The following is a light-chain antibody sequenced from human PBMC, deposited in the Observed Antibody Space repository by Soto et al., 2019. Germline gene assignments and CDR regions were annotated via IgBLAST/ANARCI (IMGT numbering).Light chain of an antibody. CDR3: GQAFSSWRT. Sequence: DIQMTQSPSSVSASVGDRVTINSRASQGISSWLAWYQQKPGNDPKLLLYAASSMQSGVPSRFSGSGIRTESTLNTSGQQPEDGDTCLCGQAFSSWRTCGGGT. CDR1: QGISSW. J-gene: IGKJ2*02. V-gene: IGKV1-12*01. CDR2: AAS.